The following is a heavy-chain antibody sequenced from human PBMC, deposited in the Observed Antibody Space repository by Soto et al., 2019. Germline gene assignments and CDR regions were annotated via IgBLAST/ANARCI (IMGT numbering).Heavy chain of an antibody. CDR3: AKAADFGVVISYFDY. V-gene: IGHV3-30*18. CDR2: ISYDGSNK. D-gene: IGHD3-3*01. Sequence: PGGSLRLSCAASGFTFSSYGMHWVRQAPGKGLEWVAVISYDGSNKYYADSVKGRFTISRDNSKNTLYLQMNSLRAEDTAVYYCAKAADFGVVISYFDYWGQGTLVTVSS. J-gene: IGHJ4*02. CDR1: GFTFSSYG.